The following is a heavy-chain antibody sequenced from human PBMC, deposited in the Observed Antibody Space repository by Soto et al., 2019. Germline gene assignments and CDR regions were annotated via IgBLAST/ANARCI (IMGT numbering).Heavy chain of an antibody. D-gene: IGHD6-13*01. CDR3: AKGRASSSWYGVY. Sequence: EVQLLESGGGLVQPGGSLRLSCAASGFTFSSYAMSWVRQAPGKGLEWVPAISGSGGSTYYADSVKGRFTISRDNSKNTLYLQMNSLRAEDTAVYYCAKGRASSSWYGVYWGQGTLVTVSS. CDR1: GFTFSSYA. V-gene: IGHV3-23*01. CDR2: ISGSGGST. J-gene: IGHJ4*02.